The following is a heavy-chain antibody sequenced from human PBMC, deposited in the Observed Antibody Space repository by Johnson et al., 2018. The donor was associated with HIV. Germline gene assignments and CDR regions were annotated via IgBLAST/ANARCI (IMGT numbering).Heavy chain of an antibody. CDR3: ARGVHYYDSSGYPSEAFDI. CDR1: GFTVSSNY. CDR2: IYSGGST. V-gene: IGHV3-53*01. D-gene: IGHD3-22*01. Sequence: VQLVESGGGLIQPGGSLRLSCAASGFTVSSNYMSWVRQAPGKGLEWVSVIYSGGSTYYADSVKGRFTISRDNSKNTLYLQMNSLRAEDTAVYYCARGVHYYDSSGYPSEAFDIWGQGTMVTVSS. J-gene: IGHJ3*02.